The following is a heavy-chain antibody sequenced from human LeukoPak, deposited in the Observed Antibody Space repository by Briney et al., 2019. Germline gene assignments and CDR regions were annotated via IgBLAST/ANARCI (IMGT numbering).Heavy chain of an antibody. CDR1: GYTFISYY. D-gene: IGHD6-6*01. CDR3: ASQSDSSSPADFDY. Sequence: ASVKVSCRASGYTFISYYMHWVRQAPGQGLEWMGIINPSGGSTTYAQMFQGRVILTRDTSTRTVYMELYSLRSEDTAVYYCASQSDSSSPADFDYWGQGTLVTVSS. CDR2: INPSGGST. J-gene: IGHJ4*02. V-gene: IGHV1-46*01.